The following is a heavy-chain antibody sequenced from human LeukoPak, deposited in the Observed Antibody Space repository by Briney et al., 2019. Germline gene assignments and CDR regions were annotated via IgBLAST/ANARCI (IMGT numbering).Heavy chain of an antibody. V-gene: IGHV7-4-1*02. J-gene: IGHJ4*02. D-gene: IGHD3-10*01. CDR3: ARRSVIYGSGSWFGY. CDR1: GYTFNSYA. Sequence: ASVKVSCKASGYTFNSYAMNWVRQAPGQGLEWMGWINTNTGNPTYAQGFTGRFVFSLDTSVSTAYLQISSLKAEDTAVYYCARRSVIYGSGSWFGYWGQGTLVTVSS. CDR2: INTNTGNP.